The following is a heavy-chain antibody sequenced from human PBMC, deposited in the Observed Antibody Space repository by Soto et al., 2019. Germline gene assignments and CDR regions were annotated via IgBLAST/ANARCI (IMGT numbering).Heavy chain of an antibody. CDR3: ARVGGNYSGSWDY. CDR2: TSYDGGNK. V-gene: IGHV3-30*14. CDR1: GFTFSMYA. Sequence: GVSLRLSCAASGFTFSMYAMHCVRQAPGKGLEWVAITSYDGGNKDYADSVKGRFTISRENSKNTLYLEMNSLRPEDTAIYYCARVGGNYSGSWDYWGKGTLVTVSS. D-gene: IGHD3-10*01. J-gene: IGHJ4*02.